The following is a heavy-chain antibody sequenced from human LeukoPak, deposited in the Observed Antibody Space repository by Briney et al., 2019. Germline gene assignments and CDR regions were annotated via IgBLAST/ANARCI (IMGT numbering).Heavy chain of an antibody. Sequence: PGGSLRLSCAASGFTFSGSWMSWVRQAPGKGLEWVANIKQDGSEKYYVDSVKGRFTISRDNAKNSLYLQMNSLRAEDTAVYYCARLREIPVFGVVTKSTSYFDYWGQGTLVTVSS. D-gene: IGHD3-3*01. CDR2: IKQDGSEK. CDR3: ARLREIPVFGVVTKSTSYFDY. V-gene: IGHV3-7*01. J-gene: IGHJ4*02. CDR1: GFTFSGSW.